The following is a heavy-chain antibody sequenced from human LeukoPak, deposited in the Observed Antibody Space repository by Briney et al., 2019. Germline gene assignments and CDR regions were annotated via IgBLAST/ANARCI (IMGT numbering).Heavy chain of an antibody. D-gene: IGHD4-17*01. V-gene: IGHV3-48*01. CDR2: ISSSSSTI. J-gene: IGHJ6*03. CDR1: GFTFSSYS. Sequence: GGSLRLSCAAPGFTFSSYSMNWVRQAPGKGLEWVSYISSSSSTIYYADSVKGRFTISRDNAKNSLYLQMNSLRAEDTAVYYCARFSYGDPQTTNYYYYYMDVWGKGTTVTVSS. CDR3: ARFSYGDPQTTNYYYYYMDV.